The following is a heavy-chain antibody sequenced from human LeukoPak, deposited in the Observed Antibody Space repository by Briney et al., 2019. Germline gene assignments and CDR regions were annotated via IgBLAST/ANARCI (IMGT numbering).Heavy chain of an antibody. D-gene: IGHD3-22*01. CDR1: GFTFSSYA. V-gene: IGHV3-23*01. CDR3: AKDYYYDSSGYYSRAEYFQH. Sequence: GGSLSLSCAASGFTFSSYAMSWVRQAPGKGLEWVSAISGSGGSTYYADSVKGRFTISRDNSKNTLYLQMNSLRAEDTAVYYCAKDYYYDSSGYYSRAEYFQHWGQGTLVTVSS. CDR2: ISGSGGST. J-gene: IGHJ1*01.